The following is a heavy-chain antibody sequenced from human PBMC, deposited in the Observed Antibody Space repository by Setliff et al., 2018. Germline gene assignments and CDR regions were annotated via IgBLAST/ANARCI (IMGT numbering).Heavy chain of an antibody. CDR3: ARDVWGAGTGWFDP. Sequence: SCIVSGVSVSRHYWSWIRQPPGKTLEWIGYIYTGGSTTYNPSLKSLVTLSLDTSKNHLSLTLTSVTAADTAVYYCARDVWGAGTGWFDPWGRGILVTVSS. CDR2: IYTGGST. CDR1: GVSVSRHY. D-gene: IGHD1-1*01. V-gene: IGHV4-4*08. J-gene: IGHJ5*02.